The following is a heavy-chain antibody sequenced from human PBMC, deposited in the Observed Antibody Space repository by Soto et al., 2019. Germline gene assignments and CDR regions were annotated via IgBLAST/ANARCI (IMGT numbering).Heavy chain of an antibody. V-gene: IGHV1-8*01. CDR2: MNPNSGNT. Sequence: ASVKVSCKASGYTFTSYDINWVRQATGQGLEWMGWMNPNSGNTGYAQKFQGRVTMTRNTSISTAYMELSSLRSEDTAVYYCARGRGYCSGGSCRNYYYYYYYMDVWGKGTTVTVSS. J-gene: IGHJ6*03. CDR1: GYTFTSYD. CDR3: ARGRGYCSGGSCRNYYYYYYYMDV. D-gene: IGHD2-15*01.